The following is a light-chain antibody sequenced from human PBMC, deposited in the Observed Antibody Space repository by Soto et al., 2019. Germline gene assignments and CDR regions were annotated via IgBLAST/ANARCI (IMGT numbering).Light chain of an antibody. CDR2: GAS. V-gene: IGKV3-20*01. Sequence: EIVLTQSPGTLSLSPGERATLSCRATESISSSYLAWYQQKPGQAPRLLIYGASSRATGIPDRFSGSGSGRDFTPTISRLEPEDFVVYYCQQYGSSPPWTFGQGTKVEIK. CDR1: ESISSSY. CDR3: QQYGSSPPWT. J-gene: IGKJ1*01.